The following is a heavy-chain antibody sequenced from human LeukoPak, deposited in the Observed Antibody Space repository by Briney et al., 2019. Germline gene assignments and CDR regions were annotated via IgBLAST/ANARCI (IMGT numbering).Heavy chain of an antibody. V-gene: IGHV7-4-1*02. CDR1: GYTFTSYA. CDR3: ARARYCSGGSCYYYFDY. CDR2: INTNTGNP. D-gene: IGHD2-15*01. Sequence: ASVKVSCKASGYTFTSYAMGWVRQAPGQGLEWMGWINTNTGNPTYAQGFTGRFVFSLDTSVSTAYLQISSLKAEDTAVYYCARARYCSGGSCYYYFDYWGQGTLVTVSS. J-gene: IGHJ4*02.